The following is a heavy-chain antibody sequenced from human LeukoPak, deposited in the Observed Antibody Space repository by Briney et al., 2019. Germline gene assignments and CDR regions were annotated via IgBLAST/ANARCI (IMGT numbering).Heavy chain of an antibody. CDR1: GGSISSGGYY. CDR3: ARDSKYYYGHYYMDV. Sequence: SETLSLTCTVSGGSISSGGYYWSWIRQHPGKGLERIGYIYYSGSTYYNPSLKSRVTISVDTSKNQFSLKLSSVTAADTAVYYCARDSKYYYGHYYMDVWGKGTTVTVSS. CDR2: IYYSGST. J-gene: IGHJ6*03. D-gene: IGHD3-10*01. V-gene: IGHV4-31*03.